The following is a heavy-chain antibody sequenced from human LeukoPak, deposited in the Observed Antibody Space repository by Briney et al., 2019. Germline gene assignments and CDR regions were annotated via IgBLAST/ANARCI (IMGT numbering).Heavy chain of an antibody. J-gene: IGHJ6*03. CDR3: AKAFSYYYYYYMDV. CDR1: GFTFSSYA. Sequence: PGGSLRLSCAASGFTFSSYAMSWVRQAPGKGLEWVSAISGGGGSTYYADSVKGRFTISRDNSKNTLYLQMNSLRAEDTAVYYCAKAFSYYYYYYMDVWGKRTTVTVSS. V-gene: IGHV3-23*01. CDR2: ISGGGGST.